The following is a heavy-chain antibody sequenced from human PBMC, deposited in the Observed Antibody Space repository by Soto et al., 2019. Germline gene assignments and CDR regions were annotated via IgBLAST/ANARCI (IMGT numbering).Heavy chain of an antibody. D-gene: IGHD6-13*01. V-gene: IGHV1-46*01. CDR1: GYTFTSYY. J-gene: IGHJ4*02. CDR3: AREFRAAAKYFDY. Sequence: QVQLVQSGAEVKKHGASVKVSCKASGYTFTSYYMHWVRQAPGQGLEWMGIINPSGGSTSYAQKFQGRVTMTRDTSKSTVYMELISLRSEDTAVYYCAREFRAAAKYFDYWGQGTLVTVSS. CDR2: INPSGGST.